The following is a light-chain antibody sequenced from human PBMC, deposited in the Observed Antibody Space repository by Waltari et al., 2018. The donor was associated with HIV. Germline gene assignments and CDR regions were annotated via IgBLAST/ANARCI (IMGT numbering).Light chain of an antibody. CDR3: CSYAGSRV. V-gene: IGLV2-11*01. Sequence: QSALTQPRSVSGSPGQSVTISCTGTSSDVGDYNSVSWYQQHPGKAPKLMIYEVSKRPSGVSNRFSGSKSGNTASLTISGLQAEDEADYYCCSYAGSRVFGGGTKLTVL. CDR1: SSDVGDYNS. J-gene: IGLJ3*02. CDR2: EVS.